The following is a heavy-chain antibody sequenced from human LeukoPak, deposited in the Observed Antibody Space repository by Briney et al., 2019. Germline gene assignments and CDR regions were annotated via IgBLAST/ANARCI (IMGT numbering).Heavy chain of an antibody. CDR3: ARLQAAAGSFYYYYYYMDV. J-gene: IGHJ6*03. D-gene: IGHD6-13*01. CDR2: IYYSGST. V-gene: IGHV4-39*01. Sequence: SETLSLTCTVSGGSISSSSYYWGWIRQPPGKGLEWIGSIYYSGSTYYNPSLKSRVTISVDTSKNQFSLKLSSVTAADTAVYYCARLQAAAGSFYYYYYYMDVWGKGTTLTVSS. CDR1: GGSISSSSYY.